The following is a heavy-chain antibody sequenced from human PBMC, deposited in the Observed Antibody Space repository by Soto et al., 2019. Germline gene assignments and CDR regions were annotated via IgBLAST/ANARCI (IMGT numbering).Heavy chain of an antibody. Sequence: GGSLRLSCAASGFTFSSYAMTWVRQAPGKGLEWVSGISGSGGSTHYADSVKGRFTISRDNSRNTVYLQMNSLRAEDTAVYYCAKDDVGGAVADTYHYGMDVWGQGTTVTVSS. CDR3: AKDDVGGAVADTYHYGMDV. V-gene: IGHV3-23*01. CDR1: GFTFSSYA. D-gene: IGHD6-19*01. J-gene: IGHJ6*02. CDR2: ISGSGGST.